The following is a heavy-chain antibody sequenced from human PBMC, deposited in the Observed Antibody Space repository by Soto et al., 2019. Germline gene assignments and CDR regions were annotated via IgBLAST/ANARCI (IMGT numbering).Heavy chain of an antibody. D-gene: IGHD6-19*01. CDR2: ISGSGGST. CDR3: ASISGWYGDYYYGMDV. J-gene: IGHJ6*02. V-gene: IGHV3-23*01. Sequence: EVQLLESGGGLVQPGGSLRLSCAASGFTFSSYAMSWVRQAPGKWLEWVSAISGSGGSTYYADSVKGRFTISRDNSKNTLYLQMNSLRAEDTAVYYCASISGWYGDYYYGMDVWGQGTTVTVSS. CDR1: GFTFSSYA.